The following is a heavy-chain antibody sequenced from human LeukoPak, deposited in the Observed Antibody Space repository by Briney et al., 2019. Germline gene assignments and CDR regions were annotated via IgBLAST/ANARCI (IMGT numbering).Heavy chain of an antibody. D-gene: IGHD1-7*01. J-gene: IGHJ4*02. CDR2: ISATSGTK. Sequence: GGSLRLSCATSGFSFSTYSMNWVRQAPGKGLEWVSYISATSGTKNYADFVKGRFTISRDNAENSLYLQMNSLRADDTAVYYCVRGGTTWAKIDYWGQGTLVTVSS. V-gene: IGHV3-48*04. CDR3: VRGGTTWAKIDY. CDR1: GFSFSTYS.